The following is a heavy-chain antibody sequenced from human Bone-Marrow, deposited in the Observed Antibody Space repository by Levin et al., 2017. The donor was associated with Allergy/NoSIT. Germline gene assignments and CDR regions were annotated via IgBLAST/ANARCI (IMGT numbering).Heavy chain of an antibody. CDR2: ISGSGGST. Sequence: PGGSLRLSCAASGFTFSSYAMSWVRQAPGKGLEWVSAISGSGGSTYYADSVKGRFTISRDNSKNTLYLQMNSLRAEDTAVYYCAKQTGGTIFGVVIIRESWFDPWGQGTLVTVSS. CDR1: GFTFSSYA. J-gene: IGHJ5*02. CDR3: AKQTGGTIFGVVIIRESWFDP. D-gene: IGHD3-3*01. V-gene: IGHV3-23*01.